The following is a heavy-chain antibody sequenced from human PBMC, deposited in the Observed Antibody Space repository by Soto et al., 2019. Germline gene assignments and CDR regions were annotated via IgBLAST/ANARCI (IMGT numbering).Heavy chain of an antibody. J-gene: IGHJ4*02. V-gene: IGHV1-3*01. Sequence: ASVKVSCKASGYTFTSYAMHWVRQAPGQRLEWMGWINAGNGNTKYSQKFQGRVTITRDTSASTAYMELSSLRSEDTAVFYCARDPITIFGVVILEPDYWGQGTRVIVSS. CDR3: ARDPITIFGVVILEPDY. CDR2: INAGNGNT. D-gene: IGHD3-3*01. CDR1: GYTFTSYA.